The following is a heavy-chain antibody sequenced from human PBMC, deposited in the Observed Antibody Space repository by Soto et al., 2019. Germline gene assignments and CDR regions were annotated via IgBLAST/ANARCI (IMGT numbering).Heavy chain of an antibody. CDR3: AKADGQQWLLPHLEN. CDR1: GFNFNKYA. J-gene: IGHJ4*02. D-gene: IGHD6-19*01. V-gene: IGHV3-23*01. CDR2: ISCCGGTA. Sequence: EVQLLEPGGGLVRPGESLRLSCAASGFNFNKYAMSWVRQAPGEGLDWVSGISCCGGTASYADSVKGRFTIARDDAKNTLYFDMNSLRVEDTAEYYCAKADGQQWLLPHLENWGRGTLVTVS.